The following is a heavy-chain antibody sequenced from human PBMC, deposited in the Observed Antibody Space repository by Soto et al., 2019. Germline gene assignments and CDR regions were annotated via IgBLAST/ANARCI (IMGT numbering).Heavy chain of an antibody. D-gene: IGHD5-18*01. J-gene: IGHJ6*02. Sequence: SETLSLTCAVYGGSFSGYYWSWIRQPPGKGLEWIGEINHSGSTNYNPSLKSRVTISVDTSKNQFSLKLSSVTAADTAVYYCARGLRGYSYGYVSYYYGMDVWGQGTTVT. CDR2: INHSGST. CDR1: GGSFSGYY. V-gene: IGHV4-34*01. CDR3: ARGLRGYSYGYVSYYYGMDV.